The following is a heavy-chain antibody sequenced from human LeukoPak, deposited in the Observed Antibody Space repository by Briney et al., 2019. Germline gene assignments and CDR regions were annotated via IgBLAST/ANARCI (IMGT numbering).Heavy chain of an antibody. V-gene: IGHV4-4*02. CDR3: AGDTAPDYYYYGMDV. CDR2: IYHSGST. J-gene: IGHJ6*02. D-gene: IGHD5-18*01. Sequence: SETLSLTCAVSGGSISSSNWWSWVRQPPGKGLECIGEIYHSGSTNYNPSLKSRVTISVDKSKNQFSLKLSSVTAADTAVYYCAGDTAPDYYYYGMDVWGQGTTVTVSS. CDR1: GGSISSSNW.